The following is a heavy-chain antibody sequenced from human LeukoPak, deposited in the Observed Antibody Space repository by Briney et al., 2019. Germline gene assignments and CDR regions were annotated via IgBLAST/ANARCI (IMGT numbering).Heavy chain of an antibody. CDR2: ISYDGSNK. CDR1: GFTFSSYG. J-gene: IGHJ4*02. V-gene: IGHV3-30*18. CDR3: AKGLQLWAPIDY. Sequence: PGRSLRLSCAASGFTFSSYGMHWVRQAPGKGLEWVAVISYDGSNKYYADSVKGRFTISRDNSKNTVYPRMNSLRVEDTAVYYCAKGLQLWAPIDYWGQGTQVTVSS. D-gene: IGHD5-18*01.